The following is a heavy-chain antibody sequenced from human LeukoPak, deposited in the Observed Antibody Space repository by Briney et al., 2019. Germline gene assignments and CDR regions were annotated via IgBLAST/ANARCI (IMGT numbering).Heavy chain of an antibody. CDR3: ARDDEPFCSSTSCYTGSDYYYGMDV. V-gene: IGHV1-18*01. D-gene: IGHD2-2*02. CDR2: ISAYNGNT. Sequence: GASVKVSCKASGYTFTSYGISWVRQAPGQGLEWMGWISAYNGNTNYAQKLQGRVTMTTDTPTSTAYMELRSLRSDDTAVYYCARDDEPFCSSTSCYTGSDYYYGMDVWGQGTTVTVSS. CDR1: GYTFTSYG. J-gene: IGHJ6*02.